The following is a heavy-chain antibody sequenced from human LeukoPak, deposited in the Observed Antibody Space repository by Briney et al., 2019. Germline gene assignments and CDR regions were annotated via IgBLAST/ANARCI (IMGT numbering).Heavy chain of an antibody. Sequence: GGSLRLSCAASGFTFDNYGMHWVRQAPGKGLEWVAFVQYDETNKYYADSVKGRFTISRDNSKNMLYLQMNSLRVEDTAIYYCAKTHGPYCSGGTCFDHYYYMDVWGKGTTVTVSS. CDR2: VQYDETNK. D-gene: IGHD2-15*01. V-gene: IGHV3-30*02. CDR3: AKTHGPYCSGGTCFDHYYYMDV. J-gene: IGHJ6*03. CDR1: GFTFDNYG.